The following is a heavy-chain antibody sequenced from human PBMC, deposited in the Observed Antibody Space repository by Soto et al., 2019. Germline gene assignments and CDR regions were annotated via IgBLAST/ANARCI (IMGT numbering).Heavy chain of an antibody. V-gene: IGHV4-34*01. CDR2: INHSGST. CDR3: ARRGWGGITRRFDP. D-gene: IGHD1-20*01. J-gene: IGHJ5*02. CDR1: GGSFSGYY. Sequence: QVQLQQWGAGLLKPSETLSLTCAVYGGSFSGYYWSWIRQPPGKGLEWIGEINHSGSTNYNPSLKSRVTISVDTSKNQFSLKLSSVTAADTAVYYCARRGWGGITRRFDPWGQGTLVTVSS.